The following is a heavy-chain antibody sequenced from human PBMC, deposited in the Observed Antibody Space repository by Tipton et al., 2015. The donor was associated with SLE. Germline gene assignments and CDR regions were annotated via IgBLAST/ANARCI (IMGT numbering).Heavy chain of an antibody. CDR3: TRKSTTSDL. V-gene: IGHV4-59*08. J-gene: IGHJ2*01. Sequence: TLSLTYTVSGGSISSYYWSWIRQPPGKGLEWIGYLSYGGSTNYNPSLKSRVTISVDTSKNQVSLKLSSVTAADTAVYYCTRKSTTSDLWGRGALVTVSS. D-gene: IGHD2/OR15-2a*01. CDR2: LSYGGST. CDR1: GGSISSYY.